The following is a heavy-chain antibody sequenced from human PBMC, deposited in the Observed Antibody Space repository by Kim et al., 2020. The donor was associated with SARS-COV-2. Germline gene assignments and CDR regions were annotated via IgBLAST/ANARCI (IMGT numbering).Heavy chain of an antibody. D-gene: IGHD3-22*01. J-gene: IGHJ4*02. CDR3: ARSQGGFLERDYYDSSGYYYGFDY. V-gene: IGHV1-69*13. CDR2: IIPIFGTA. Sequence: SVKVSCKASGGTFSSYAISWVRQAPGQGLEWMGGIIPIFGTANYAQKFQGRVTITADESTSTAYMELSSLRSEDTAVYYCARSQGGFLERDYYDSSGYYYGFDYWGQGTLVTVSS. CDR1: GGTFSSYA.